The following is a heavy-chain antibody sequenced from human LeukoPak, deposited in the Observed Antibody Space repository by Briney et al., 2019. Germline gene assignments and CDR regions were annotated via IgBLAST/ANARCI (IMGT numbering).Heavy chain of an antibody. J-gene: IGHJ6*03. CDR2: INQDGGTT. CDR3: TKERQGPNQSHVDV. V-gene: IGHV3-7*01. CDR1: GFTFSSLW. Sequence: GGSLRLSCAASGFTFSSLWMSWVRQAPGRGPEWVANINQDGGTTYYVASVKGRFTVSRDNAKNSLSLQMSSLRAEDTAVYYCTKERQGPNQSHVDVWGKGTTVTVSS.